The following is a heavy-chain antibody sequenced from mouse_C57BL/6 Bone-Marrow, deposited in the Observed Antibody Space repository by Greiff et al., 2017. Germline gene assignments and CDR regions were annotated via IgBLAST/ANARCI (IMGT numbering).Heavy chain of an antibody. D-gene: IGHD1-1*01. CDR1: GYAFSSYW. CDR3: ASLLITTMDY. J-gene: IGHJ4*01. V-gene: IGHV1-80*01. Sequence: QVQLKESGAELVKPGASVKISCKASGYAFSSYWMNWVKQRPGKGLEWIGQIYPGDGDTNYNGKFKGKATLTADKSSSTAYMQLSSLTSEDSAVYFCASLLITTMDYWGQGTSVNVSS. CDR2: IYPGDGDT.